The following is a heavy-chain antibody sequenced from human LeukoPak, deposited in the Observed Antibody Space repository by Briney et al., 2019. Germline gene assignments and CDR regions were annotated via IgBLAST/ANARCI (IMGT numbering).Heavy chain of an antibody. CDR2: ISYDGSKK. CDR3: ARDPILYDRIGVVPTAQPLGYLDL. V-gene: IGHV3-30*04. CDR1: EFTFSIYA. D-gene: IGHD2-2*01. Sequence: PGGSLRLSCAASEFTFSIYAIHWVRQVPGKGLEWVAVISYDGSKKYYADSMKGRFTISRDNSKNTLYLQINSLRAEDTAVYYCARDPILYDRIGVVPTAQPLGYLDLWGRGTLVTFSS. J-gene: IGHJ2*01.